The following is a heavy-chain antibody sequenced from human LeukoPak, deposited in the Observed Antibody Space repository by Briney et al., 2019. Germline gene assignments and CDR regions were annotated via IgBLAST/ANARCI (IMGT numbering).Heavy chain of an antibody. CDR2: IYYSGST. CDR1: GGSISSSSYY. J-gene: IGHJ4*02. D-gene: IGHD4-17*01. Sequence: SETLSLTCTVSGGSISSSSYYWGWIRQPPGKGLEWIGSIYYSGSTYYNPSLKSRVTISVDTSKNQFSLKLSSVTAADTAVYYCARDSRDYGVDYWGQGTLVTVSS. CDR3: ARDSRDYGVDY. V-gene: IGHV4-39*07.